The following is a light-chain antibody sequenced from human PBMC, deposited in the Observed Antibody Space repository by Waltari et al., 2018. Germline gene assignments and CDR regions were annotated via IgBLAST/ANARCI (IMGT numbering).Light chain of an antibody. V-gene: IGLV2-14*03. Sequence: QSALTQPASVSGSPGQSITIPCTGTSSDVGGSPYVSWYQHHPGKAPKLMIHYVNKRPSGVSNRFSGSKSGNTASLTISGLQAEDEADYYCSSYTSISTFYVFGTGTKVTVL. J-gene: IGLJ1*01. CDR2: YVN. CDR3: SSYTSISTFYV. CDR1: SSDVGGSPY.